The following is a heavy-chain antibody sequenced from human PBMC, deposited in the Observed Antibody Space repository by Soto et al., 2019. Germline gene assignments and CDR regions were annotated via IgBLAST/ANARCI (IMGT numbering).Heavy chain of an antibody. Sequence: VKVSCKASGGNFSSYAISWVRQAPGQGLEWMGGIIPIFGTANYAQKFQGRVTITADESTSTAYMELSSLRSEDTAVYYCATLYCSSTSCYAGYYYYYYGMDVWGQGTTVTVSS. CDR1: GGNFSSYA. D-gene: IGHD2-2*01. CDR3: ATLYCSSTSCYAGYYYYYYGMDV. CDR2: IIPIFGTA. J-gene: IGHJ6*02. V-gene: IGHV1-69*13.